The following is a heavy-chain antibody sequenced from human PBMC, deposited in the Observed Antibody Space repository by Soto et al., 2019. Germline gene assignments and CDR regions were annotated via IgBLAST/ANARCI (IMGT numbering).Heavy chain of an antibody. CDR2: INHSGST. D-gene: IGHD3-10*01. J-gene: IGHJ4*02. V-gene: IGHV4-34*01. CDR1: GGSFSGYY. CDR3: ARGPNYYGSGSYYNFDY. Sequence: SQTLSLTCAVYGGSFSGYYWSWIRQPPGKGLEWIGEINHSGSTNYNPSLKSRVTISVDTSKNRFSLKLSSVTAADTAVYYCARGPNYYGSGSYYNFDYWGQGTLVTVSS.